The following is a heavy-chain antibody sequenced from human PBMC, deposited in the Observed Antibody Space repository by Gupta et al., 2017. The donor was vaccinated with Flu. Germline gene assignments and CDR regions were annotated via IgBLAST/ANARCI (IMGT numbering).Heavy chain of an antibody. CDR2: ISGSGGST. CDR1: GFTFSSYA. Sequence: GGSLRLSCAASGFTFSSYAMSWVRQAPGKGLEWVSAISGSGGSTYYADSVKGRFTISRDNSKNTLYLQMNSLRAEDTAVYYCAKVAIFGVVIISPYYFDYWGQGTLVTVSS. D-gene: IGHD3-3*02. CDR3: AKVAIFGVVIISPYYFDY. V-gene: IGHV3-23*01. J-gene: IGHJ4*02.